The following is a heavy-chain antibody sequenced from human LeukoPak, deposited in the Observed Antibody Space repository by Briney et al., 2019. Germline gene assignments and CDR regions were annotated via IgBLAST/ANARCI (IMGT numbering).Heavy chain of an antibody. CDR1: GFTFSSNW. V-gene: IGHV3-23*01. CDR2: ITGGHYAT. J-gene: IGHJ5*02. D-gene: IGHD4-17*01. Sequence: PGGSLRLSCAASGFTFSSNWMSWVRQAPGKGLEWVSSITGGHYATYNTDSVKGRFTISRDNAKNTLYLQMNSLRADDTAIYYCTKDPNGDYIGAFDPWGEGTLVTVSS. CDR3: TKDPNGDYIGAFDP.